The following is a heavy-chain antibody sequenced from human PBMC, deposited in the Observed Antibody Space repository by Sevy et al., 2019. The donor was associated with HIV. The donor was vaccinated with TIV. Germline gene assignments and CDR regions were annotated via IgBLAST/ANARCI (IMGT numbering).Heavy chain of an antibody. CDR2: IKQDEREI. D-gene: IGHD4-17*01. J-gene: IGHJ4*02. CDR3: ARGPNYGDRTDYFEY. Sequence: GGSLRLSCAVSGFPFSNYWMSWVRQAPGKGLEWVANIKQDEREIYNVDSVKGRFTISGDNAKNSVSLQMNSLGAEETAVYYCARGPNYGDRTDYFEYWGQGILVTVSS. CDR1: GFPFSNYW. V-gene: IGHV3-7*01.